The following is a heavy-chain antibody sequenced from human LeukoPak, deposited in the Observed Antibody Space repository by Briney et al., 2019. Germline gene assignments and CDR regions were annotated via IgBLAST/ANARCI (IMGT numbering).Heavy chain of an antibody. J-gene: IGHJ3*02. Sequence: SETLSLTCTVSGGSINSNYWNWIRQPPGKGLEWIGYIYYSGSTNYNPSLKSRVTISVDTSKKQFSLKLSSVTAADTAVYYCARSLYYYGSDSFDIWGQGTMVTVSS. D-gene: IGHD3-10*01. V-gene: IGHV4-59*01. CDR2: IYYSGST. CDR1: GGSINSNY. CDR3: ARSLYYYGSDSFDI.